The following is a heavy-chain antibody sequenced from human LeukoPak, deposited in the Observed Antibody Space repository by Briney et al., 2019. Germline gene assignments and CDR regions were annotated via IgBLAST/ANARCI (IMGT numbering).Heavy chain of an antibody. V-gene: IGHV4-31*03. D-gene: IGHD3-22*01. Sequence: SETLSLTCTVSGGSISSGGYYWSWIRRHPGKGLEWIGYIYYSGSTYYNPSLKSRVTISVDTSKNQFSLKLSSVTAADTAVYYCARGEGSYYYDSSGYYYFDYWGQGTLVTVSS. CDR3: ARGEGSYYYDSSGYYYFDY. J-gene: IGHJ4*02. CDR1: GGSISSGGYY. CDR2: IYYSGST.